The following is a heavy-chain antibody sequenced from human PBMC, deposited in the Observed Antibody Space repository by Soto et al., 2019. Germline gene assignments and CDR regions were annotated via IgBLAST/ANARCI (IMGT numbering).Heavy chain of an antibody. J-gene: IGHJ4*02. Sequence: QVQLVESGGGVVQPGRSLRLSCAASGFTFSSYGMHWVRQAPGKGLEWVAVIWYDGSNKYYADSVKGRFTISRDNSKNTVYLQMNSLRAEDTDVYYCARDGCSGGSGYSVGYWGQGTLVTVSS. CDR2: IWYDGSNK. V-gene: IGHV3-33*01. D-gene: IGHD2-15*01. CDR1: GFTFSSYG. CDR3: ARDGCSGGSGYSVGY.